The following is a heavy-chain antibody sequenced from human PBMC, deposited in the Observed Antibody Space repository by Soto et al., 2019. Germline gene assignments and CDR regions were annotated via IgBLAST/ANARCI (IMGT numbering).Heavy chain of an antibody. J-gene: IGHJ2*01. CDR1: GFAFQNHG. Sequence: EVQLVESGGSVIRPGGSLRLSCAASGFAFQNHGMAWVRQVPGKGLEWVAGISGSGVNAGYADSVKGRFTISRDNGDNSLYLEINNLGVEDTALYHGARKPQWQYWYFDLWGRGTLVTVSS. D-gene: IGHD2-8*01. V-gene: IGHV3-20*01. CDR3: ARKPQWQYWYFDL. CDR2: ISGSGVNA.